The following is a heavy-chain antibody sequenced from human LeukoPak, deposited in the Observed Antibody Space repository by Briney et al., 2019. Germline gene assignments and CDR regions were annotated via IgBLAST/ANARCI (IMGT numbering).Heavy chain of an antibody. Sequence: PGGSLRLSCAASGFTFSDYYMSWIRQAPGKGLEWVANIKQDGSEKYYVDSVKGRFTISRDNAKNSLYLQMNSLRAEETAVYYCARGVAVSGNWGQGTLVTVSS. CDR2: IKQDGSEK. CDR3: ARGVAVSGN. J-gene: IGHJ4*02. V-gene: IGHV3-7*01. D-gene: IGHD6-19*01. CDR1: GFTFSDYY.